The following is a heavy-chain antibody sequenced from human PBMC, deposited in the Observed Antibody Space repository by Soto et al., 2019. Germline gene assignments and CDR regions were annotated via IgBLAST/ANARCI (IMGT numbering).Heavy chain of an antibody. Sequence: QVQLVESGGGVVQPGRSLRLSCAASGFTFSSYAMHWVRQAPGKGLEWVAVISYDGSNKYYADPVKGRFTISRDNSKHTLYLKMNSLRAEATAVYYCATDYYDSSGYYHDFDYWGQGTLVTVSS. CDR3: ATDYYDSSGYYHDFDY. V-gene: IGHV3-30-3*01. J-gene: IGHJ4*02. D-gene: IGHD3-22*01. CDR2: ISYDGSNK. CDR1: GFTFSSYA.